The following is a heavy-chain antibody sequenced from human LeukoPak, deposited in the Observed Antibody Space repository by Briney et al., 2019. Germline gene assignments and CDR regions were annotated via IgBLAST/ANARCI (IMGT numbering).Heavy chain of an antibody. J-gene: IGHJ4*02. Sequence: PGGSLRLSCAASGFTFSSYGMHWVRQAPGKGLEWVAVISYDGSNKYYADSVKGRFTISRDNSKNTLYLQMNSLRAEDTAVYYCARDKGDYYDSSGLCYWGQGTLVTVSS. D-gene: IGHD3-22*01. CDR3: ARDKGDYYDSSGLCY. CDR1: GFTFSSYG. CDR2: ISYDGSNK. V-gene: IGHV3-30*03.